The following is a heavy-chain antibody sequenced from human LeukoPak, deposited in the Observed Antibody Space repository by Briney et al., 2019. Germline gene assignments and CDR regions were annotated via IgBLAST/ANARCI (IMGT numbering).Heavy chain of an antibody. CDR1: GFTFSSYG. J-gene: IGHJ4*02. Sequence: GGSLRLSCAASGFTFSSYGMHWVRQAPGKGLEWVAFIRYDGSNKYYADSVKGRFTISRDNSKNTLYLQMNSLRAEDTAVCYCAKDLSVVAAAVDYWGQGTLVTVSS. CDR2: IRYDGSNK. CDR3: AKDLSVVAAAVDY. V-gene: IGHV3-30*02. D-gene: IGHD2-15*01.